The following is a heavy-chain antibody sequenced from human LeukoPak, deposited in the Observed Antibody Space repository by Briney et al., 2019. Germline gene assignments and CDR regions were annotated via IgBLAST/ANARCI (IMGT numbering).Heavy chain of an antibody. CDR3: AREVYGYVDY. J-gene: IGHJ4*02. Sequence: SETLSLTCTVYGGSISRNYWSWIRQPPGKELEWIGYVHYSGGTNYNPSLKSRVTMSVDTSKNQFSLRLSSVTAADTAVYFCAREVYGYVDYWGQGTLVTVSS. V-gene: IGHV4-59*01. CDR2: VHYSGGT. D-gene: IGHD3-10*01. CDR1: GGSISRNY.